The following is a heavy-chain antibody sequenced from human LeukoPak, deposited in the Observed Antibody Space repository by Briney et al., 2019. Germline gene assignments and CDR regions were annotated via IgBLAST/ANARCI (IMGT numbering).Heavy chain of an antibody. CDR1: GFTFSSYG. V-gene: IGHV3-30*18. CDR3: AKDDYGVYAGGYNWFDP. Sequence: PGGSLRLSCAASGFTFSSYGMHWVRQAPGKGLEWVAVISYDGSNKYYADSVKGRFTISRDNSKNTLYLQMNSLRAEDTAVYYCAKDDYGVYAGGYNWFDPWGQGTLVTVSS. CDR2: ISYDGSNK. J-gene: IGHJ5*02. D-gene: IGHD4-17*01.